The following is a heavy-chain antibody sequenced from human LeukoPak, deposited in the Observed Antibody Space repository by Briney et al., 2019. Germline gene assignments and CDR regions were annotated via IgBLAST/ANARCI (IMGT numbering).Heavy chain of an antibody. Sequence: SETLSLTCTVSGGSISSYYWSWIRQPPGRELEWIGYIYYIENTNYNPSLKSRVSISVDTSKNQFSLKLISVTAADTAVYYCARHITPDAFDIWGQGTMVTVSS. CDR1: GGSISSYY. D-gene: IGHD1-14*01. J-gene: IGHJ3*02. V-gene: IGHV4-59*01. CDR2: IYYIENT. CDR3: ARHITPDAFDI.